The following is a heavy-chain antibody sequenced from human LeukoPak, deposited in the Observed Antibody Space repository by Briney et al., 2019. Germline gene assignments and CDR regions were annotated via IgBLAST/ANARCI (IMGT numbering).Heavy chain of an antibody. D-gene: IGHD5-24*01. CDR2: IIPSFGTA. V-gene: IGHV1-69*13. Sequence: ASVKVSCKASGGTFSSYAISWVRQAPGQGLEWMGGIIPSFGTANYAQKFQGRVTITADESTSTAYMELSSLRSEDTAVYYCARSPSWLTPQDVWGQGTTVTVSS. CDR1: GGTFSSYA. CDR3: ARSPSWLTPQDV. J-gene: IGHJ6*02.